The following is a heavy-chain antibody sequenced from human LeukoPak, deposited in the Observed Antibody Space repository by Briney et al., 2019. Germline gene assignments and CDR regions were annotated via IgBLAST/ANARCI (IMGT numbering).Heavy chain of an antibody. D-gene: IGHD3-10*01. CDR1: GGSISPYY. CDR3: ARGGGSGRGNRFDP. J-gene: IGHJ5*02. V-gene: IGHV4-59*01. CDR2: VYYSGST. Sequence: SETLALTCTVSGGSISPYYWSWIRQPPGKGLEWIGYVYYSGSTNHSHSLKSRVTISGDRSNRQISLRSTSVTAADTAVYYCARGGGSGRGNRFDPWGQGSLVIVS.